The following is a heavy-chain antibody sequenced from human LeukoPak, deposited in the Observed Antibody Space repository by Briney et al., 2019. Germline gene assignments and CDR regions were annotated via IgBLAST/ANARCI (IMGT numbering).Heavy chain of an antibody. D-gene: IGHD6-13*01. CDR3: ARDPGSSWCFGLDY. Sequence: GGSLRLSCAASGFTVSSNYMSWVRQAPGKGLEWVSYISSSGSTIYYADSVKGRFTISRDNAKNSLYLQMNSLRAEDTAVYYCARDPGSSWCFGLDYWGQGTLVTVSS. CDR2: ISSSGSTI. CDR1: GFTVSSNY. J-gene: IGHJ4*02. V-gene: IGHV3-11*04.